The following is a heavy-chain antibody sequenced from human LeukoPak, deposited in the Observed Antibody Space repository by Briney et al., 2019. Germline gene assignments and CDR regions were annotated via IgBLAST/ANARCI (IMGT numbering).Heavy chain of an antibody. V-gene: IGHV4-59*08. CDR2: IYYSGST. J-gene: IGHJ3*02. Sequence: PSETLSLTCTVSGGSISSYYWSWIRQPPGKGLEWIGYIYYSGSTNYNPSLKSRVTISVDTSKNQFSLKLSSVTAADTAVYYCARHTRGDDAFDIWGQGIMVTVSS. CDR1: GGSISSYY. CDR3: ARHTRGDDAFDI. D-gene: IGHD3-10*01.